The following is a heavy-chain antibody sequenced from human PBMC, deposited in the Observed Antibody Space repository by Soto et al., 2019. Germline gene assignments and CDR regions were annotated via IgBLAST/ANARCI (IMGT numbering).Heavy chain of an antibody. CDR3: ARGERYYYDSSGYFGFDY. CDR2: INAGNGNT. D-gene: IGHD3-22*01. V-gene: IGHV1-3*01. J-gene: IGHJ4*02. Sequence: GASVKVSCKASGYTFTNYAIHWVRQAPGQRLEWMGWINAGNGNTKYSQNFQGRVTITRDTSASTAYMELSSLRSEDTAVYYCARGERYYYDSSGYFGFDYWGQGTLVTVSS. CDR1: GYTFTNYA.